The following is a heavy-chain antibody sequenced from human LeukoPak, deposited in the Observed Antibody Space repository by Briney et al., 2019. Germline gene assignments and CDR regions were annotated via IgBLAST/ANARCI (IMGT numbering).Heavy chain of an antibody. CDR1: GCSISSYY. V-gene: IGHV4-59*01. CDR3: ACYSGGWYHYFQH. CDR2: ILDSGNN. Sequence: PSGTLSLTCSVSGCSISSYYWSWIRQPPGKGLEWLGYILDSGNNNCNPSLKSRVIISVDMSKNQISLKLSSVTAADTAVYYCACYSGGWYHYFQHWGQGALVTVSS. D-gene: IGHD6-19*01. J-gene: IGHJ1*01.